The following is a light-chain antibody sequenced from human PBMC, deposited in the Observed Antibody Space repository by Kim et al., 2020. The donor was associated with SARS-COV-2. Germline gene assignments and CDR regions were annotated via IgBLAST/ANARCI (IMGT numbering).Light chain of an antibody. CDR3: AAWDDSLNGWV. Sequence: GQRVTISCSGSSSNIGSNTVNWYQQLPGTAPKLLIYSNNQRPSGVPVRFSGSKSGTSASLAISELQSEDEADYYCAAWDDSLNGWVFGGGTQLTVL. J-gene: IGLJ3*02. CDR1: SSNIGSNT. CDR2: SNN. V-gene: IGLV1-44*01.